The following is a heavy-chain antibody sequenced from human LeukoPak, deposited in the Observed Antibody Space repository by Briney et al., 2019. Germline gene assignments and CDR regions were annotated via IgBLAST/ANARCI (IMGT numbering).Heavy chain of an antibody. CDR2: IIPIFGTA. Sequence: SVRVSCKASGGTFSSYAISWVRQAPGQGLEWMGRIIPIFGTANYAQKFQGRVTITTDESTSTAYMELSSLRSEDTAVYYCARGYDYSTQGIYNYWGQGTLVTVSS. CDR3: ARGYDYSTQGIYNY. J-gene: IGHJ4*02. V-gene: IGHV1-69*05. CDR1: GGTFSSYA. D-gene: IGHD4-11*01.